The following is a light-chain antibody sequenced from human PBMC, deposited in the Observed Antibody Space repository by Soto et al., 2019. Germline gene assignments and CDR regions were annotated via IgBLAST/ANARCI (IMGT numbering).Light chain of an antibody. V-gene: IGKV1-39*01. Sequence: DIQMTQSPSSLSASVGDRVTITCRASQSISSYLNWYQQKPGKAPKLLIYAASSLQSGVPSRFSGSGSGTDFTLTISSLQPEDFATYYCQQRYSTPRRTFGQGTKVEIK. CDR2: AAS. CDR3: QQRYSTPRRT. J-gene: IGKJ1*01. CDR1: QSISSY.